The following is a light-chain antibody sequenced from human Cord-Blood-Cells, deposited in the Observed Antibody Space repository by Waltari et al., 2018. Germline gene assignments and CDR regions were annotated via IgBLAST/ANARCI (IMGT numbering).Light chain of an antibody. CDR1: HSVSSSY. CDR2: GAS. Sequence: IVLTQSPGTLSLSPGERATLSCRASHSVSSSYLAWYQQKPGQAPRLLIYGASSRATGIPDRFSGSGSGTDFTLTISRLEPEDFAVYYCQQYGSSLVTFGPGTKVDIK. J-gene: IGKJ3*01. V-gene: IGKV3-20*01. CDR3: QQYGSSLVT.